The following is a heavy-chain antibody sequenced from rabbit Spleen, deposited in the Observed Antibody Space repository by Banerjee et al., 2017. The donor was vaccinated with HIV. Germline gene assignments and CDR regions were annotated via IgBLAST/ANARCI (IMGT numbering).Heavy chain of an antibody. CDR3: ARDGAGGSYFAL. Sequence: QSLEESGGDLVKPGASLTLTCTASGFSFSSGYYMCWVRQAPGKGLEWIACIGVGSGSTYYASWAKGRFTISKTSSTTVPLEMTSLTAADTATYFCARDGAGGSYFALWGQGTLVTVS. V-gene: IGHV1S40*01. D-gene: IGHD8-1*01. CDR2: IGVGSGST. J-gene: IGHJ4*01. CDR1: GFSFSSGYY.